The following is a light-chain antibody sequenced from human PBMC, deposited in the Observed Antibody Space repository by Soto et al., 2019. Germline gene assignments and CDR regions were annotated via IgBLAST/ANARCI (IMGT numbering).Light chain of an antibody. J-gene: IGLJ1*01. CDR3: SSYTSSSIDYV. CDR2: EVS. CDR1: SSDVGGYNY. V-gene: IGLV2-14*01. Sequence: QSVLTQPACVSGSRGQSITISCTGTSSDVGGYNYVSWYQQHPGKAPKLMIYEVSNRPSGVSNRFSGSKSGNTASLTISGLQAEDEADYYCSSYTSSSIDYVFGTGTKLTVL.